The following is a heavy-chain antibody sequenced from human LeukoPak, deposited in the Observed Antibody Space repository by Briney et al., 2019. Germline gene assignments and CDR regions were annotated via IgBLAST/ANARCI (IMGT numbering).Heavy chain of an antibody. CDR1: GGSISSSSYY. CDR3: ARGNPSLYSSGWYPFDY. V-gene: IGHV4-39*01. J-gene: IGHJ4*02. Sequence: SETLSLTCTVSGGSISSSSYYWGWIRQPPGKGLEWIGRIYTSGSTNYNPSLKSRVTISVDTSKNQFSLKLSSVAAADTALYYCARGNPSLYSSGWYPFDYWGQGTLVTVSS. D-gene: IGHD6-19*01. CDR2: IYTSGST.